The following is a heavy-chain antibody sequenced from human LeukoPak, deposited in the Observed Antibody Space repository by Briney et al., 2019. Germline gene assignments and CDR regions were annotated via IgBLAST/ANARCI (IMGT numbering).Heavy chain of an antibody. J-gene: IGHJ6*03. CDR1: GDSVSSNSAA. CDR2: TYYRSKWYN. V-gene: IGHV6-1*01. CDR3: ARVLDYSSATISYYYYYMDV. Sequence: SQTLSPTCAISGDSVSSNSAAWNWIRQSPSRGLEWLGRTYYRSKWYNDYAVSVKSRITINPDTSKNQFSLQLNSVTPEDTAVYYCARVLDYSSATISYYYYYMDVWGKGTTVTVSS. D-gene: IGHD5-12*01.